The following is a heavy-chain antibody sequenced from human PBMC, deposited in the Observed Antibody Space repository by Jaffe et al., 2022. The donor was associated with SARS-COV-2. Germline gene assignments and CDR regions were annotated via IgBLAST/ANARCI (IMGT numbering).Heavy chain of an antibody. J-gene: IGHJ4*02. V-gene: IGHV3-23*01. D-gene: IGHD6-6*01. CDR1: GFTFSSYA. CDR2: ISGSGGST. Sequence: EVQLLESGGGLVQPGGSLRLSCAASGFTFSSYAMSWVRQAPGKGLEWVSAISGSGGSTYYADSVKGRFTISRDNSKNTLYLQMNSLRAEDTAVYYCAKCRGAARPSGLIPDYWGQGTLVTVSS. CDR3: AKCRGAARPSGLIPDY.